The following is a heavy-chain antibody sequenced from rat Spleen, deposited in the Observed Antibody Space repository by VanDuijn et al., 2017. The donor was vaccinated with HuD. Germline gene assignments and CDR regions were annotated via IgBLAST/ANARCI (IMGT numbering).Heavy chain of an antibody. CDR1: GFTFSNYD. CDR3: ARVRYPFDS. CDR2: ISYDGSST. D-gene: IGHD1-5*01. J-gene: IGHJ2*01. V-gene: IGHV5-29*01. Sequence: EVQLVESGGGLVQPGRSLKLSCAASGFTFSNYDMAWVRQAPTKGLEWVATISYDGSSTYYRDSVKGRFTISRYNAKSTLYLQMDSLRSEDTATYYCARVRYPFDSWGQGVMVTVSS.